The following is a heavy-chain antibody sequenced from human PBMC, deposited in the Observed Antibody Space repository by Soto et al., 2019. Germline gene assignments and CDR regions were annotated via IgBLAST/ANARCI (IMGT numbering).Heavy chain of an antibody. CDR3: ARQPPGTAAFDI. J-gene: IGHJ3*02. V-gene: IGHV4-59*08. CDR1: GGSISSFY. D-gene: IGHD1-1*01. CDR2: IYHNGDT. Sequence: QVQLQESGPGLVKPSETLSLTCTVSGGSISSFYWSWIRQPPGRRLEWIGYIYHNGDTNYNPSLKSRLTMSIDTSKNQVSLTLASVTSADTAVYYCARQPPGTAAFDIWGRGTMVTVSS.